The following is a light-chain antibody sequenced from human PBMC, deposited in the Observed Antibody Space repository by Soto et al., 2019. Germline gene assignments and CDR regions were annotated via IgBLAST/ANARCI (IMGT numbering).Light chain of an antibody. Sequence: DIVMTQSPDSLAVSLGERATINCKSSQSILYSSNSKSSLAWYQQRPGQPPKLLIYWTSTRESGVPDRFSGSGSGTDFTLTISSLQAEDVAVYYCQQYYNSPWTFGQGTKVEIK. CDR2: WTS. V-gene: IGKV4-1*01. CDR3: QQYYNSPWT. CDR1: QSILYSSNSKSS. J-gene: IGKJ1*01.